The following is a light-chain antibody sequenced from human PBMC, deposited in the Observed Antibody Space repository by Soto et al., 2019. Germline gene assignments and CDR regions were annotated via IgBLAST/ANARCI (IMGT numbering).Light chain of an antibody. Sequence: EIVLTQSPGTLSLSPGGRATLSCRASQRVSSSFLAWYQQKPGQAPRLLIFGASYGATGIPDRFSGSGSGTDFTLTISRLEPEDFAVYYCQLYGTSTWTFGQGTKVEIK. J-gene: IGKJ1*01. V-gene: IGKV3-20*01. CDR2: GAS. CDR1: QRVSSSF. CDR3: QLYGTSTWT.